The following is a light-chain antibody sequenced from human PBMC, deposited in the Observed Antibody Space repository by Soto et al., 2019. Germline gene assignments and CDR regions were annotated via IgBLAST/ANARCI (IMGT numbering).Light chain of an antibody. V-gene: IGKV1-39*01. Sequence: DIQMTQFPSSLSASVGDRVIITCRASQTISSHLNWYQQKPGTAPNLLVYAASSLQSGVPSRFSGSGSGTEFTLTISSLQSEDFAVYYCQQRSNFITFGQGTRLEI. J-gene: IGKJ5*01. CDR2: AAS. CDR1: QTISSH. CDR3: QQRSNFIT.